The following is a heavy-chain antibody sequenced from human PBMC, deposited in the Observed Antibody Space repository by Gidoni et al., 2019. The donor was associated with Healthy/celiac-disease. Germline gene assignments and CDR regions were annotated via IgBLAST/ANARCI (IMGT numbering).Heavy chain of an antibody. V-gene: IGHV3-30*04. CDR1: GFTFSSYA. J-gene: IGHJ4*02. CDR2: ISYDGSNK. Sequence: QVQLGGSGGGGVQPGRSLSLSCAAPGFTFSSYARHWVRQAPGKGLEWVAVISYDGSNKYYADSVKGRFTISRDNSKNTLYLQMNSLRAEDTAVYYCARDPSDYYDSSGYAYYFDYWGQGTLVTVSS. D-gene: IGHD3-22*01. CDR3: ARDPSDYYDSSGYAYYFDY.